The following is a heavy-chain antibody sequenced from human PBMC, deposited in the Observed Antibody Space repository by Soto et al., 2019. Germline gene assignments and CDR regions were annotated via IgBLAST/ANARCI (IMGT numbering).Heavy chain of an antibody. J-gene: IGHJ4*02. CDR2: ISAYNGNT. CDR3: ARRRDLAYCGGDCSFFDY. V-gene: IGHV1-18*01. D-gene: IGHD2-21*02. CDR1: CYTFTIYG. Sequence: SVKVSCKASCYTFTIYGISWVLQAPGQGLEWMGWISAYNGNTNYAQKLQGRVTMTTDTSTSTAYMELRSSVTAADTAVYYCARRRDLAYCGGDCSFFDYWGQGTLVTVSS.